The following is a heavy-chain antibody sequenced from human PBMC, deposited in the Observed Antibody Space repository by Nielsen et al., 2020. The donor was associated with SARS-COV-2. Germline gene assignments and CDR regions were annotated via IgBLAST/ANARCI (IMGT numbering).Heavy chain of an antibody. J-gene: IGHJ4*02. CDR2: ISWNSGSI. V-gene: IGHV3-9*01. D-gene: IGHD3-3*01. CDR3: TRDNFWSGYPDY. Sequence: SLKISCAASGFTVSSNYMSWVRQAPGKGLEWVSGISWNSGSIGYADSVKGRFTISRDNAKNSLYLQMNSLRAEDTALYYCTRDNFWSGYPDYWGQGTLVTVSS. CDR1: GFTVSSNY.